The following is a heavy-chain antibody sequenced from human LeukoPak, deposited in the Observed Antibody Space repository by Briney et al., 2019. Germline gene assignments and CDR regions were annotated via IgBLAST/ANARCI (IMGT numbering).Heavy chain of an antibody. D-gene: IGHD1-26*01. CDR2: IGTAGYT. Sequence: PGGSLRLSCAASGFTFSSYDMHWVRQATGKGLEWVSAIGTAGYTYYPGSVKGRFTISRENAKNSLYLQMNSLRAGDTAVYYCARGAVVGATRSGYYYMDVWGKGTTVTISS. V-gene: IGHV3-13*01. CDR3: ARGAVVGATRSGYYYMDV. CDR1: GFTFSSYD. J-gene: IGHJ6*03.